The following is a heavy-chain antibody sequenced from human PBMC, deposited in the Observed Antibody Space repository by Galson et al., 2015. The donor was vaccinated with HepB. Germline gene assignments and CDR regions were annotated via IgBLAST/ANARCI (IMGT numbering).Heavy chain of an antibody. D-gene: IGHD2-15*01. V-gene: IGHV1-69*13. CDR1: GGTFSSYA. J-gene: IGHJ6*03. CDR2: IIPIFGTA. Sequence: SVKVSCKASGGTFSSYAISWVRQAPGQGLEWMGGIIPIFGTANYAQKFQDRVTITADESTSTAYMELSSLRSEDTAVYYCARGPYCSGGSCTDYYYYYMDVWGKGTTVTVSS. CDR3: ARGPYCSGGSCTDYYYYYMDV.